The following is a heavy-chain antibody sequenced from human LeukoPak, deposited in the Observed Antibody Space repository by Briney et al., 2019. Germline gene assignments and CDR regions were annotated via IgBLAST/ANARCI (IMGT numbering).Heavy chain of an antibody. V-gene: IGHV4-34*01. Sequence: PSETLSLTCAVYGGSFSGYYWSWIRQPPGKGLEWIGEINHSGSTNYNPSLKSRVTISVDTSKNQFSLKLSSVTAADTAVYYCARVSELVDAFDIWGQGTMVTVSS. CDR3: ARVSELVDAFDI. D-gene: IGHD1-26*01. J-gene: IGHJ3*02. CDR1: GGSFSGYY. CDR2: INHSGST.